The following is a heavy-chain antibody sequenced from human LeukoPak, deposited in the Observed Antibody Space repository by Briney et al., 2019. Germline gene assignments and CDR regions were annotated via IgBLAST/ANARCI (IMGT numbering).Heavy chain of an antibody. CDR1: GGSFSNYY. Sequence: SETLSLTCTVPGGSFSNYYWSWIRQPPGKGLEWIGYIYYSGRTNYNPSLKSRLTISVDTSKNQFSLKLSSVTAADTAVYYCARANILTGYYRYFDLWGRGTLVTVSS. V-gene: IGHV4-59*01. D-gene: IGHD3-9*01. J-gene: IGHJ2*01. CDR2: IYYSGRT. CDR3: ARANILTGYYRYFDL.